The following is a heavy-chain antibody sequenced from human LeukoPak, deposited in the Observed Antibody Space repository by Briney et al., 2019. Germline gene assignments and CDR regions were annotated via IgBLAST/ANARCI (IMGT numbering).Heavy chain of an antibody. CDR2: INPNSGGT. V-gene: IGHV1-2*02. J-gene: IGHJ4*02. CDR1: VYTFTAYY. D-gene: IGHD3-10*01. Sequence: ASLRVSSKASVYTFTAYYMHCVRQAPGQGLGRVGWINPNSGGTNYTQKFQGRVTMTRETSISTAYMERSRLRSDDTAVYYCARDRAAYYYGSGSSYNRAFHYWGQGTLVTVSS. CDR3: ARDRAAYYYGSGSSYNRAFHY.